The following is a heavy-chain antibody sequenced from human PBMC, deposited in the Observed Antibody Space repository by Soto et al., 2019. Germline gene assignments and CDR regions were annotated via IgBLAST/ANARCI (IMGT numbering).Heavy chain of an antibody. CDR3: AKSRFTGGSACYLGGS. V-gene: IGHV3-23*01. Sequence: EVQLLESGGGLVPPGGSLRLSCAASGFTFSVHALMWVRQAPGRGLEWVSAISGSGGSTSYADSVKGRFTISRDNSNNTVYLQMYNLMAEETAVYFCAKSRFTGGSACYLGGSWGQGTLVTVSS. CDR1: GFTFSVHA. CDR2: ISGSGGST. D-gene: IGHD2-21*02. J-gene: IGHJ5*02.